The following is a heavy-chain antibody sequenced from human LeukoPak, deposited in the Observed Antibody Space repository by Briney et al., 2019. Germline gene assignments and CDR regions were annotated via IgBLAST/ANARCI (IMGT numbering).Heavy chain of an antibody. CDR3: ARDTQALVGAALFDY. J-gene: IGHJ4*02. CDR2: ISYDGSNK. CDR1: GFTFSSYG. V-gene: IGHV3-30*19. Sequence: PGGSLRLSCAASGFTFSSYGMHWVRQAPGKGLEWVAVISYDGSNKFYADSVKGRFTISRDNSKNTLYLQMNSLRAKDTAVYYCARDTQALVGAALFDYWGQGILVTVSS. D-gene: IGHD1-26*01.